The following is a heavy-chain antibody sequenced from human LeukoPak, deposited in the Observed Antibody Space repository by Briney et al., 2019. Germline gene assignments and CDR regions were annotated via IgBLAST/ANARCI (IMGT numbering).Heavy chain of an antibody. CDR3: ARDLGAAFMVRGVPFDY. CDR1: GYTFTSYG. Sequence: ASVKVSCKASGYTFTSYGISWVRQAPGQGLEWMGWISAYNGNTNYAQKLQGRVTMTPDTSTSTAYMELRSLRSDDTAVYYCARDLGAAFMVRGVPFDYWGQGTLVTVSS. J-gene: IGHJ4*02. D-gene: IGHD3-10*01. V-gene: IGHV1-18*01. CDR2: ISAYNGNT.